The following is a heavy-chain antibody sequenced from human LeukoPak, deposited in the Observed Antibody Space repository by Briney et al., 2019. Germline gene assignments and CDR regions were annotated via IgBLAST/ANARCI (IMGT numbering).Heavy chain of an antibody. CDR2: IYSGGST. CDR3: TRNWGSDNWFDP. CDR1: GFTLSSNY. V-gene: IGHV3-53*01. D-gene: IGHD7-27*01. Sequence: GGSLRLSCAASGFTLSSNYMTWVRQAPGEGLEWVSVIYSGGSTYYADSVKGRFTISRDNSKNTLYLQMNSLRAEDTAVYYCTRNWGSDNWFDPWGQGTLVTVSS. J-gene: IGHJ5*02.